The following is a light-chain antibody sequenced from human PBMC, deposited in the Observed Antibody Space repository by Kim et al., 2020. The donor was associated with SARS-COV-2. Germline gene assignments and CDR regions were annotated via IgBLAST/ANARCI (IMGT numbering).Light chain of an antibody. V-gene: IGLV8-61*01. CDR3: VLYMGSGMWV. J-gene: IGLJ3*02. Sequence: QTVVTQEPSFSVSPGGTVTLTCGLRSGSVSTSYYPSWYQQTPGQAPRTLIYSTNTRSSGVPNRFSGSILGNKAALTITGAQADDESDYYCVLYMGSGMWVFGEGTKLTVL. CDR1: SGSVSTSYY. CDR2: STN.